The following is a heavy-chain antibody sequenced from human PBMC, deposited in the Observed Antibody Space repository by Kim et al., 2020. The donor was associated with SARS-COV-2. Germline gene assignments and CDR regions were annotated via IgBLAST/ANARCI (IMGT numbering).Heavy chain of an antibody. Sequence: ETISEQKYQGRVTMTEETSTDTAYMELSSLRSEDTAVYYCATGNGPPYDYWGQGTLVTVSS. V-gene: IGHV1-24*01. CDR3: ATGNGPPYDY. J-gene: IGHJ4*02. CDR2: ET.